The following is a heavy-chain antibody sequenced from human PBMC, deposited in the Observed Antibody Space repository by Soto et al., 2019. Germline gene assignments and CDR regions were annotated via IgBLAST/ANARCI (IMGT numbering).Heavy chain of an antibody. CDR2: IDPSDSYT. CDR3: ARHPSIAAPPPYYYYGMDV. Sequence: PGESLKISCKGSGYSFTSYWISWVRQMPGKGLEWMGRIDPSDSYTNYSPSFQGHVTISADKSISTAYLQWSSLKASDTAMYYCARHPSIAAPPPYYYYGMDVWGQGTTVTVSS. CDR1: GYSFTSYW. D-gene: IGHD6-6*01. V-gene: IGHV5-10-1*01. J-gene: IGHJ6*02.